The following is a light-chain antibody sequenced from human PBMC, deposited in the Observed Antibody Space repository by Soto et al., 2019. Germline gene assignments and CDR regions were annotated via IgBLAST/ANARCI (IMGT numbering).Light chain of an antibody. CDR2: DVT. J-gene: IGLJ2*01. V-gene: IGLV2-14*01. CDR3: SSYTSSSALDVV. Sequence: QSVLTQPASVSGSPGQSITISCTGTSSDVGGYNYVSWYQQHPGKAPKLMIYDVTNRPSGVSNRFSGSKSGNTASLTSSGLQAEDEADYYCSSYTSSSALDVVFGGGTKVTVL. CDR1: SSDVGGYNY.